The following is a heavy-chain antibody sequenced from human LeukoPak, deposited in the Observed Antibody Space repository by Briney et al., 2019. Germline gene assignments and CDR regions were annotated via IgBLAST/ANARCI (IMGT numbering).Heavy chain of an antibody. CDR1: GGSISRSGYY. Sequence: SETLSLTCTVPGGSISRSGYYWAWIRQPPGKGLEWIASSDYTGSKTYNPSLKSRVTVSVDTSKNQFFLKLTSVTAADTAVYYCAKDFGDFRTDYWGQGTLVTVSS. D-gene: IGHD4-17*01. CDR3: AKDFGDFRTDY. V-gene: IGHV4-39*01. J-gene: IGHJ4*02. CDR2: SDYTGSK.